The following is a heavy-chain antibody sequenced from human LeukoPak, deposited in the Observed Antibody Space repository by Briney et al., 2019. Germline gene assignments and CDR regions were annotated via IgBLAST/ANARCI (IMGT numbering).Heavy chain of an antibody. D-gene: IGHD3-10*01. CDR2: IIPIFGTA. Sequence: ASVKVSCKASGYTFTSYAISWVRQAPGQGLEWMGGIIPIFGTANYAQKFQGRVTITTDESTSTAYMELSSLRSEDTAVYYCARAKGWFGELLYYMDVWGKGTTVTVSS. J-gene: IGHJ6*03. CDR1: GYTFTSYA. V-gene: IGHV1-69*05. CDR3: ARAKGWFGELLYYMDV.